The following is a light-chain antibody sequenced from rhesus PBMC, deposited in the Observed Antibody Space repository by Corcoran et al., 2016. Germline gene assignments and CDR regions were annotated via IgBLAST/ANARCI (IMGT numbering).Light chain of an antibody. J-gene: IGKJ3*01. CDR3: QQGYSTPFT. V-gene: IGKV1-32*03. CDR1: QGISSY. CDR2: YAN. Sequence: DIQMSQSPSSLSASVGDRVTITCRASQGISSYLNWYQQKPGKAPKLLIYYANSLASGVPSMFIGRGSGTDYTLTISSLQPEDFATYYCQQGYSTPFTFGPGTKLDIK.